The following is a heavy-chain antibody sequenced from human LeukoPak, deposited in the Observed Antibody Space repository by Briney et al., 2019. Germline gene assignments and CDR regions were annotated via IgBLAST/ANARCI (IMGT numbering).Heavy chain of an antibody. D-gene: IGHD3-22*01. CDR1: GYTFTGYY. CDR2: INPNSGGT. Sequence: ASVKVSCKASGYTFTGYYMHWVRQAPGQGLEWMGWINPNSGGTNYAQKFQGRVTMTRDTSISTAYMELSRLRSDDTAVYYCARTAEASSGYSYWGQGTLVIVSS. J-gene: IGHJ4*02. CDR3: ARTAEASSGYSY. V-gene: IGHV1-2*02.